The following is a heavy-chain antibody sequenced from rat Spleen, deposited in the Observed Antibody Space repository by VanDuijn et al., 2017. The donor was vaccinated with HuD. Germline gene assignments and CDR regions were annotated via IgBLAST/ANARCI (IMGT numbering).Heavy chain of an antibody. D-gene: IGHD1-9*01. V-gene: IGHV3-3*01. CDR1: GYSITSGYG. J-gene: IGHJ2*01. CDR2: INSAGNT. Sequence: EVQLQESGPGLVKPSQSLSLTCSVTGYSITSGYGWNWIRKFPGNKLEWMGYINSAGNTNYNPPLKSQISITRDTSKNQFFLQLTSLTTEDTATYYGARSGMGITRFDYWGQGVMVTVSS. CDR3: ARSGMGITRFDY.